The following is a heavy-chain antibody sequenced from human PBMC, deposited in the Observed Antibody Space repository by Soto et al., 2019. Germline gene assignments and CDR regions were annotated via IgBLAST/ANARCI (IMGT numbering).Heavy chain of an antibody. CDR1: GFTFSNYW. CDR2: INSDGSTT. Sequence: EVQLVESGGGLLQPGGSLRLSCAASGFTFSNYWMNWVRQAPGKGLVWVSRINSDGSTTNDADSVKGRFTISRDNAKNTLHLQMNSLRADDTAVYYCARIDFWSGMDVWGQGTTVTVSS. V-gene: IGHV3-74*01. CDR3: ARIDFWSGMDV. J-gene: IGHJ6*02. D-gene: IGHD3-3*01.